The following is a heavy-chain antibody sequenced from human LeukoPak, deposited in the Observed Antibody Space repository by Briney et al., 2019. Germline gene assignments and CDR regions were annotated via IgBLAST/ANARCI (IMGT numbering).Heavy chain of an antibody. V-gene: IGHV4-61*01. Sequence: PSETLSLTCTVSGGSVSSGSYYWSWIRQPPGKGLEWIGYIYYSGSTNYNPSLKSRVTISVDTSKTQFSLKLSSVTAADTAMYYCARDHSSGWYRGAFDIWGQGTRLTVSS. CDR1: GGSVSSGSYY. J-gene: IGHJ3*02. D-gene: IGHD6-19*01. CDR3: ARDHSSGWYRGAFDI. CDR2: IYYSGST.